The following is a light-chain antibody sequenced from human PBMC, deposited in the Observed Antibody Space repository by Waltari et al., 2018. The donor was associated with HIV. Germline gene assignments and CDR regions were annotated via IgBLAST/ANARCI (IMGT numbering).Light chain of an antibody. CDR1: SPNVGNNL. Sequence: SVLTQPPSVSAAPGQTVSISCSGFSPNVGNNLFSWYQEIPGTAPKLLIYDNNKRPSGIPDRFSGSKSATSATLVITGLQTGDEADYFCGTWDDSLNVVVFGGGTKVTV. CDR2: DNN. V-gene: IGLV1-51*01. CDR3: GTWDDSLNVVV. J-gene: IGLJ2*01.